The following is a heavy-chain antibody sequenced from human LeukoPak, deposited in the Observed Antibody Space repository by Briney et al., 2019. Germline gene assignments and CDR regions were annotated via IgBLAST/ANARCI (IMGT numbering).Heavy chain of an antibody. Sequence: SETLTLTCIASGCTISSYYWSWIRQPPGKGLEWIALIYSSGRTNYNPSVKSRFTISVDESKNPFYLHMSTVRAEDTAVYYCARNQGAVSAYFDYWGQGTLVTVSS. J-gene: IGHJ4*02. CDR2: IYSSGRT. CDR1: GCTISSYY. CDR3: ARNQGAVSAYFDY. V-gene: IGHV4-59*03. D-gene: IGHD2/OR15-2a*01.